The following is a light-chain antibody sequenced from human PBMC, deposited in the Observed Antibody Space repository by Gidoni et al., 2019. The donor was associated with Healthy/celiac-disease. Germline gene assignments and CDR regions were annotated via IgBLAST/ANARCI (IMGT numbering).Light chain of an antibody. J-gene: IGKJ3*01. Sequence: DIVLTQSPLSLPVTPGEPASISCRSSQSLLHSNGYNYLDWYLQKPGQSPQLLIYLGSNRASGVPDRFSSSGSGTDFTLKISRVNAEDVGVYYCMQALQTPFTFGPGTKVDIK. CDR3: MQALQTPFT. CDR2: LGS. CDR1: QSLLHSNGYNY. V-gene: IGKV2-28*01.